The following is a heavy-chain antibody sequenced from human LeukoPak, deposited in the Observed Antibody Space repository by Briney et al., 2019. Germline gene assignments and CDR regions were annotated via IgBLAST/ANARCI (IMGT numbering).Heavy chain of an antibody. CDR1: GGTFSSYA. CDR2: IIPIFGTA. Sequence: ASVKVSCKASGGTFSSYAISWVRQAPGQGLEWMGGIIPIFGTANYAQKFQGRVTITTDESTSTAYMELSSLRSEDTAVYYCARDRRRYYYDSSGYYGFDYWGQGTLVTVSS. J-gene: IGHJ4*02. CDR3: ARDRRRYYYDSSGYYGFDY. D-gene: IGHD3-22*01. V-gene: IGHV1-69*05.